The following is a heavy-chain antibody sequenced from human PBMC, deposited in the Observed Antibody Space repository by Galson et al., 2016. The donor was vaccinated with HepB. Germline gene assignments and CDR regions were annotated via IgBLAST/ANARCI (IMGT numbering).Heavy chain of an antibody. CDR2: IGGGGGDT. Sequence: SLRLSCAASGLTFRHNMMNWVRQAQGKGLEWVSAIGGGGGDTYYADCVKDRFTISRDNSNNTLYLQITNLRAEDTAVYYCTKRYDTPGYYYIDSWGQGTLVTVSS. CDR3: TKRYDTPGYYYIDS. V-gene: IGHV3-23*01. CDR1: GLTFRHNM. D-gene: IGHD3-22*01. J-gene: IGHJ4*02.